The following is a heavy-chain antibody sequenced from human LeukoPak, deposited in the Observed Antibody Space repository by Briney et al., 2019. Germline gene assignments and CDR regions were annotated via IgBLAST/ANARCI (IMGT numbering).Heavy chain of an antibody. D-gene: IGHD6-13*01. CDR3: ARGGYTGGWYGDWFDP. V-gene: IGHV4-59*01. CDR1: GGSFSTYH. CDR2: IYYSGST. J-gene: IGHJ5*02. Sequence: SETLSLTCTVSGGSFSTYHWSWIRQPPGKGLEWVGYIYYSGSTKYNPSLKSRVAMSVDTSKNQFSLNLSSVTAADTAVYYCARGGYTGGWYGDWFDPWGQGSLVTVSS.